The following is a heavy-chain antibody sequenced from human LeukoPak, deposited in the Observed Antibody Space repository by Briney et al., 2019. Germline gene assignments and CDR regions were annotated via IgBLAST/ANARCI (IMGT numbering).Heavy chain of an antibody. Sequence: GSLRLSCAASGFTFSSYAMSWVRQPPGKGLEWIGRTYYSGSTYYNPSLKSRAPISVATSKNQFSRKRSSVTAANRAVYYCAGAENDYVWGSYRYEFYYCDYWGQGSLVIVS. CDR1: GFTFSSYA. D-gene: IGHD3-16*02. J-gene: IGHJ4*02. CDR3: AGAENDYVWGSYRYEFYYCDY. V-gene: IGHV4-39*01. CDR2: TYYSGST.